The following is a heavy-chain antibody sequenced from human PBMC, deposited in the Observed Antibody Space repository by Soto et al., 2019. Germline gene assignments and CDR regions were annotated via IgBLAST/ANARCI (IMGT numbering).Heavy chain of an antibody. CDR2: IYYSGST. V-gene: IGHV4-31*03. Sequence: QVQLQESGPGLVKPSQTLSLTCTVSGGSISSGGYYWSWIRQHPGKGLEWIGYIYYSGSTYYNPSLKSRVTISVDKSKNQFSLKLSSVTAAETAVYYCARRRNGYGSYYFDYWGQGTLVTVSS. D-gene: IGHD5-18*01. CDR1: GGSISSGGYY. CDR3: ARRRNGYGSYYFDY. J-gene: IGHJ4*02.